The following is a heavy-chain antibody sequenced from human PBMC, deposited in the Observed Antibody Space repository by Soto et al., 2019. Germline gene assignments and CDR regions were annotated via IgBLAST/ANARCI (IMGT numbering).Heavy chain of an antibody. V-gene: IGHV3-7*04. CDR1: GFNFSSYW. D-gene: IGHD3-22*01. CDR2: IKQDGSER. Sequence: EVQLVDSGGGLVQPGGSLRLSCAVSGFNFSSYWMSWVRQAPGKGLEWVANIKQDGSERFYVDSVKGRFTISRDNAGNSLYLQMDSLRAEDTAVYYCARDMAYSHRSGYFSLPFLHFWGQGTLVTVSS. CDR3: ARDMAYSHRSGYFSLPFLHF. J-gene: IGHJ4*02.